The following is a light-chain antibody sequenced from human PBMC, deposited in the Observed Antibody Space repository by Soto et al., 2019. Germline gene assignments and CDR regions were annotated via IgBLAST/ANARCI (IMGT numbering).Light chain of an antibody. CDR1: SSDVGGYNY. CDR3: SSYTSSSTREV. J-gene: IGLJ2*01. CDR2: DVS. V-gene: IGLV2-14*01. Sequence: QSALTQPASVSGSPGQSITISCTGTSSDVGGYNYVSWYQQHPGKAPKLMIYDVSNRPSGVSNRFSGSKSGNTASLTISGLQAEEEADYYCSSYTSSSTREVFGLGIKLTVL.